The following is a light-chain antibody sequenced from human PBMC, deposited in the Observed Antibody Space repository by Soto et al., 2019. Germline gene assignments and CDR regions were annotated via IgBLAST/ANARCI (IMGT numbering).Light chain of an antibody. CDR3: QQYGSSGT. CDR2: GAS. CDR1: QSVSNNY. J-gene: IGKJ1*01. Sequence: EIVLTQSPGTLSLSPVERATLSSTASQSVSNNYLAWYQQKPGQAPRLLIYGASNRATGIPDRFSGSGSGTDFTLTISRLEPEDFAVYYCQQYGSSGTFGQGTKVDIK. V-gene: IGKV3-20*01.